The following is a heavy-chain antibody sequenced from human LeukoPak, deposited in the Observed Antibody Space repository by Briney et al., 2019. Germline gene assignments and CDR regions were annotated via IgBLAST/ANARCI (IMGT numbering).Heavy chain of an antibody. V-gene: IGHV3-23*01. D-gene: IGHD3-10*01. Sequence: PGGSLRLSCAASGFTFSSYAMSWVRQAPGGGLEWVSAISGSGGSTYYADSVKGRFTISRDNSKSTLYQQMNSLRAEDTAVYYCAKLGTSLLLWFGELYFDYWGQGTLVTVSS. J-gene: IGHJ4*02. CDR2: ISGSGGST. CDR1: GFTFSSYA. CDR3: AKLGTSLLLWFGELYFDY.